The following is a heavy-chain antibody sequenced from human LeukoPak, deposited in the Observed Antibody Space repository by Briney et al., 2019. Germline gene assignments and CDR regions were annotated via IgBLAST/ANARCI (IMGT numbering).Heavy chain of an antibody. CDR1: GFTFSGYI. CDR3: ARDKDWNVDY. V-gene: IGHV3-48*02. J-gene: IGHJ4*02. D-gene: IGHD1-1*01. Sequence: PGGSLRLSCAASGFTFSGYIMNWVRQAPGKGLEWVSYISSSSGIIYYADSVKGRFTISRDNAKNSLYLHMNSLRDKDTAVYYCARDKDWNVDYWGQGTLVTVSS. CDR2: ISSSSGII.